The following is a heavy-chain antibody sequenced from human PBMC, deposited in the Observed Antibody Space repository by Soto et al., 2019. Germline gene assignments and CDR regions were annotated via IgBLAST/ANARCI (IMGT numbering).Heavy chain of an antibody. CDR2: ISAHNGNT. J-gene: IGHJ4*02. CDR3: ARGRYGDY. Sequence: QVHLVQSGAEVKKPGASVKVSCKASGYTFTSYGITWVRQAPGPGLEWTGWISAHNGNTDYAQKLQGRVIVTRDTSTSTAYMELRSLRSDDTAVYYCARGRYGDYWGQGALVTVSS. CDR1: GYTFTSYG. V-gene: IGHV1-18*01. D-gene: IGHD1-1*01.